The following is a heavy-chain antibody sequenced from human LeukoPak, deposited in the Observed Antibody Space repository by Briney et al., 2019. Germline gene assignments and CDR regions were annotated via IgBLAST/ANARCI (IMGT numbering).Heavy chain of an antibody. CDR3: ARDIRFDY. D-gene: IGHD2-21*01. CDR2: VYYTGGT. J-gene: IGHJ4*02. V-gene: IGHV4-59*01. CDR1: GGSMSDNY. Sequence: SETLSLTCTVSGGSMSDNYWTWVRQPPGKGLEWIGHVYYTGGTTYNPSLQSRVTISVDTSKNQFSLKLSSVTAADTAVYYCARDIRFDYWGQGTLVIVSS.